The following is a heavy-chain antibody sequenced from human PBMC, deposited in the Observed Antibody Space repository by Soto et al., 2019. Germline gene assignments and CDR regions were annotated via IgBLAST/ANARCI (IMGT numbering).Heavy chain of an antibody. Sequence: ASVEVSCEASGYTFTSYGISWVRQAPGQGLEWMGWISAYNGNTNYAQKLQGRVTMTTDTSTSTAYMELRSLRSDDTAVYYCARSDPMTTVTNFDYWGQGTLVTVSS. CDR2: ISAYNGNT. D-gene: IGHD4-17*01. J-gene: IGHJ4*02. CDR1: GYTFTSYG. V-gene: IGHV1-18*01. CDR3: ARSDPMTTVTNFDY.